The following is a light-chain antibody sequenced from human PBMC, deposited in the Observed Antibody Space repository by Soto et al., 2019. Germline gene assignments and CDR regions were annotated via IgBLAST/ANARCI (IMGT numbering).Light chain of an antibody. CDR1: QSVLYSSNNKNY. V-gene: IGKV4-1*01. Sequence: DIVMTQSPDSLAVSLGERATFNCKSSQSVLYSSNNKNYLAWYQQKPGQPPKLLIYWASARESGVPDRFSGSGSGTDFTLTISSLQAEDVAVYYCHQYYSVPFTLGPGTKVDIK. CDR2: WAS. CDR3: HQYYSVPFT. J-gene: IGKJ3*01.